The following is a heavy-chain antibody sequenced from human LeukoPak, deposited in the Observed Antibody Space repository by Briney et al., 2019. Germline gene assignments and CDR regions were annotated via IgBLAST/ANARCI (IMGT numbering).Heavy chain of an antibody. Sequence: SETLSLTCAVSGYSIISAYYWGWIRQPPGKGLEWIGSVHHSGSTYHNPSLKSRVNISIDTSKNQFSLNLSSVTAADTAVYYCTRADPVATVTASFDYWGQGTLVTVST. CDR1: GYSIISAYY. J-gene: IGHJ4*02. CDR3: TRADPVATVTASFDY. D-gene: IGHD4-17*01. CDR2: VHHSGST. V-gene: IGHV4-38-2*01.